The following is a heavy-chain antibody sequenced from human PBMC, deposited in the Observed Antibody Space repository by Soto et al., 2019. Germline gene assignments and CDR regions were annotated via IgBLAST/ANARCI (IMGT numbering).Heavy chain of an antibody. V-gene: IGHV4-59*01. CDR1: GGSISSYY. J-gene: IGHJ6*02. CDR3: ERWQLRAYYFYYGMDV. Sequence: SETLSLTCTVSGGSISSYYWSWIRQPPGKGLEWIGYIYYSGSTNYNPSLKSRVTISVDTSKNQFSLKLRSVTAAATAVYYCERWQLRAYYFYYGMDVWGQGTTVTVAS. D-gene: IGHD6-13*01. CDR2: IYYSGST.